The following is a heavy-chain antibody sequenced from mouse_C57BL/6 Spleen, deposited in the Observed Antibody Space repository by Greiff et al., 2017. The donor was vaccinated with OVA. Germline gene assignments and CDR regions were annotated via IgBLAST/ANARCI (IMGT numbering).Heavy chain of an antibody. CDR3: VRPSKYYYAMDY. D-gene: IGHD2-10*02. CDR1: GFSFNTYA. CDR2: IRSKSNNYAT. J-gene: IGHJ4*01. Sequence: DVQLVESGGGLVQPKGSLKLSCAASGFSFNTYAMNWVRQAPGKGLEWVARIRSKSNNYATYYADSVKDRFTISRDDSESMLYLQMNNLKTEDTAMYYCVRPSKYYYAMDYWGQGTSVTVSS. V-gene: IGHV10-1*01.